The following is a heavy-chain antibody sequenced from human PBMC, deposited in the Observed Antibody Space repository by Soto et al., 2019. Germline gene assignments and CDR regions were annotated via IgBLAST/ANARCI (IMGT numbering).Heavy chain of an antibody. D-gene: IGHD6-19*01. CDR1: GFTLSKHG. CDR2: IWYDGTKK. Sequence: QLQLVESGGGVVQPGRSLRLSCEASGFTLSKHGMHWVRQAPGKGLEWVAVIWYDGTKKYYADSVKGRFIISRDNSKNTVYLQMNSLRVEDTAVYYCARTWLRELGWMDVWGKGTTVTVSS. J-gene: IGHJ6*04. CDR3: ARTWLRELGWMDV. V-gene: IGHV3-33*01.